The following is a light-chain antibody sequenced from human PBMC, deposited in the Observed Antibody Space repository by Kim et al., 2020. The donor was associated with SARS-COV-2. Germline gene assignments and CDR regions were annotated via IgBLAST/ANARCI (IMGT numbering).Light chain of an antibody. V-gene: IGKV3-15*01. CDR3: QQYNDWPWT. CDR2: GPS. Sequence: EIVMTQSPATLSVSPGEGVTLSCRASQTISSNLGWYQQKPGQAPRLLIYGPSTRATGVPARFSGSGSGTEFTLTISSLQSEDFAVYCCQQYNDWPWTFGQGTKVEI. CDR1: QTISSN. J-gene: IGKJ1*01.